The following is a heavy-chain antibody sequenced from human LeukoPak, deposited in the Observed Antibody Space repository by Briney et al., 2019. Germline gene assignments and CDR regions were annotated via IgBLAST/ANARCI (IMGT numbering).Heavy chain of an antibody. D-gene: IGHD6-13*01. CDR3: ARNAAIRRSFFDY. Sequence: KSSETLSLTCTVSGGSISSSSYYWGWIRQPPGKGLESIGNIYYSGTTSYNPSLGSRVTISVDTSRNQFSLKLTSVTAADTAVYYCARNAAIRRSFFDYWGQGTLVTVSS. CDR2: IYYSGTT. CDR1: GGSISSSSYY. V-gene: IGHV4-39*01. J-gene: IGHJ4*02.